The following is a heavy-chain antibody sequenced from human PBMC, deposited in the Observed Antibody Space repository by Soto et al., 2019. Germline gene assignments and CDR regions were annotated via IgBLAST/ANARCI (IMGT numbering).Heavy chain of an antibody. CDR2: IYYSGST. J-gene: IGHJ4*02. V-gene: IGHV4-59*01. CDR1: GGSISSYY. CDR3: ARNYDFWSGPTFDY. D-gene: IGHD3-3*01. Sequence: PSETLSLTCTVSGGSISSYYWSWIRQPPGKGLEWIGYIYYSGSTNYNPSLKSRVTISVDTSKNQFSLKLSSVTAADTAVYYCARNYDFWSGPTFDYWGRGTLVTVSS.